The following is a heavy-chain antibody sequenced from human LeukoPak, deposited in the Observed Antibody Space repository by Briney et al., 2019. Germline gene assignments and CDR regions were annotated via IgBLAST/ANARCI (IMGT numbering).Heavy chain of an antibody. CDR3: AGVRWEPDYRGFDY. D-gene: IGHD1-26*01. Sequence: PGGSLRLSCAASGFTFSSYSMNWVRQAPGKGLEWVSSISSSSSYIYYADSVKGRFTISRDNAKNSLYLQMNSLRAEDTAVYYCAGVRWEPDYRGFDYWGQGTLVTVSS. CDR2: ISSSSSYI. J-gene: IGHJ4*02. V-gene: IGHV3-21*01. CDR1: GFTFSSYS.